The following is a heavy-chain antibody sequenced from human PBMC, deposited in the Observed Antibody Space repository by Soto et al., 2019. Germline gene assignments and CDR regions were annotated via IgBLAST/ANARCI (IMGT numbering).Heavy chain of an antibody. J-gene: IGHJ4*02. Sequence: QVQLQESGPGLVKPSQTLSLTCTVSGLAISRGGSYWGWIRQLPGKGLEWIGYIYYTGETFFNPSLESRLTISTDMSKNQFSLKLTAVTAADTAIYYCARTVVGAQSQMDYWGQGILVTVSS. V-gene: IGHV4-31*03. D-gene: IGHD1-26*01. CDR1: GLAISRGGSY. CDR2: IYYTGET. CDR3: ARTVVGAQSQMDY.